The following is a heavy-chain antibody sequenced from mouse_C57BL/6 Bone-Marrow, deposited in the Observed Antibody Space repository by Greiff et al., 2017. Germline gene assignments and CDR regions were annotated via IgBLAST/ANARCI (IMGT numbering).Heavy chain of an antibody. CDR2: IYPRDGST. CDR1: GYTFTSYD. J-gene: IGHJ1*03. CDR3: ARLEFDGSSGDWYFDV. Sequence: VQLQQSGPELVKPGASVQLSCKASGYTFTSYDINWVKQRPGQGLEWIGWIYPRDGSTKYNEKFKGKATLTVYTSSSTSYMERHSLTSEDSAVYFCARLEFDGSSGDWYFDVWGTGTTVTVSS. D-gene: IGHD1-1*01. V-gene: IGHV1-85*01.